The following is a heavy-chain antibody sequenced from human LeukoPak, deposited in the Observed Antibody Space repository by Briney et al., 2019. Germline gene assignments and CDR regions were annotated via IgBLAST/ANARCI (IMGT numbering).Heavy chain of an antibody. CDR1: TYTFTNYG. V-gene: IGHV1-18*01. Sequence: ASVKVSCKASTYTFTNYGLSWVRQAPGQGLEWMGWINANNGNTKYAQKLEDRVTMTIDKSTNTAYMELRSLRSDDTAVYYCARDQVDTAMGWGQGTLVTVSS. J-gene: IGHJ4*02. D-gene: IGHD5-18*01. CDR3: ARDQVDTAMG. CDR2: INANNGNT.